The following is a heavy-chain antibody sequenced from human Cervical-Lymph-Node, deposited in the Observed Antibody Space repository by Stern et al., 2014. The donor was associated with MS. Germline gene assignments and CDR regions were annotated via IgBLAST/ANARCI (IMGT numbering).Heavy chain of an antibody. CDR1: DGSITARTYY. CDR3: ARQVGTTMDSIFDS. J-gene: IGHJ4*02. CDR2: MYYSGST. V-gene: IGHV4-39*01. Sequence: QLLLQESGPGLVKSSETLSLTCTVSDGSITARTYYWGWIRQPPGKGLAWIGSMYYSGSTYSNTSLKSRVIMSVAMSKNQFSLKRTSVTAADMAVYYCARQVGTTMDSIFDSWGQGTLVTVSS. D-gene: IGHD1-1*01.